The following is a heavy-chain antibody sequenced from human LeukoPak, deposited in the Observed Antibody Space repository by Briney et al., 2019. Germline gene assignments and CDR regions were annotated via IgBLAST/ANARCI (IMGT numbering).Heavy chain of an antibody. V-gene: IGHV4-4*07. CDR3: ARSVEGYWNPREGFDP. CDR2: IYTSGST. CDR1: GGSISSYY. J-gene: IGHJ5*02. D-gene: IGHD1-1*01. Sequence: SETLSLTCTVSGGSISSYYWSWIRQPAGKGLEWIGRIYTSGSTNYNPSLKSRVTISVDKSKNQFSLKLSSVTAADTAVYYCARSVEGYWNPREGFDPWGQGTLVTVSS.